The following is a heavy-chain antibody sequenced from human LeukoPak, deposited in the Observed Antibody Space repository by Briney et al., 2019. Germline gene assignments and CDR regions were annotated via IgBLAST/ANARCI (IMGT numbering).Heavy chain of an antibody. CDR1: GFDVSSNY. Sequence: GGSLRLSCVASGFDVSSNYMSWVRQAPGKGLDWVSLLYRDGTTYYAESVKSRFTISRDSSKNTLYLQMNSLRVEDTAVYYCARDFVVNYGWAAFDIWGQGTMVTVSS. CDR2: LYRDGTT. D-gene: IGHD3-10*01. CDR3: ARDFVVNYGWAAFDI. J-gene: IGHJ3*02. V-gene: IGHV3-53*01.